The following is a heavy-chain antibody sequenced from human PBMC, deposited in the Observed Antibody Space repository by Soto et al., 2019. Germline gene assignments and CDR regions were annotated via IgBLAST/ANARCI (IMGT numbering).Heavy chain of an antibody. CDR3: SKDLEGSGYDSGNDY. V-gene: IGHV3-23*01. CDR1: GFTFSSYA. CDR2: ISGSGGST. Sequence: EVQLLESGGGLVQPGGSLRLSCAASGFTFSSYAMSWVRQAPGKGLEWVSSISGSGGSTYYADSVKGRFTISRDNSKNTVYMQMNSLRAEDTAVYYCSKDLEGSGYDSGNDYWVQGTLVTGSS. D-gene: IGHD5-12*01. J-gene: IGHJ4*02.